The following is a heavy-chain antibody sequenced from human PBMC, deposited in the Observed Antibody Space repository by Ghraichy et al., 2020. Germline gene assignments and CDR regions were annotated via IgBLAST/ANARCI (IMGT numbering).Heavy chain of an antibody. V-gene: IGHV4-34*01. CDR3: ARTPTTLQIVLRFFGVVIIPAFDY. Sequence: SQTLSLTCAVYGGSFSGYYWSWIRQPPGKGLEWIGEINHSGSTNYNPSLKSRVTISVDTSKNQFSLKLSSVTAADTAVYYCARTPTTLQIVLRFFGVVIIPAFDYWGQGTLVTVSS. D-gene: IGHD3-3*01. CDR2: INHSGST. J-gene: IGHJ4*02. CDR1: GGSFSGYY.